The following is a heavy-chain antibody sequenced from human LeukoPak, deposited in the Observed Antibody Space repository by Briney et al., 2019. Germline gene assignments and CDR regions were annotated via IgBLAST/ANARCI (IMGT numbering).Heavy chain of an antibody. Sequence: SETLSLTCAVSGGSISSGGYSWSWIRQPPGKGLEWIGYIYHSGSTYYNPSLKSRVTMSVDTSKNQFSLKLSSVTAADTAVYYCARAHDSSGYYWVDIWGQGTMVTVSS. D-gene: IGHD3-22*01. J-gene: IGHJ3*02. CDR2: IYHSGST. CDR3: ARAHDSSGYYWVDI. V-gene: IGHV4-30-2*01. CDR1: GGSISSGGYS.